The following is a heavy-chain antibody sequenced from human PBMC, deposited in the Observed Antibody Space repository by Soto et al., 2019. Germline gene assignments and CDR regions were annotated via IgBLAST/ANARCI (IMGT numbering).Heavy chain of an antibody. J-gene: IGHJ6*02. CDR1: GYTFTGYY. V-gene: IGHV1-2*02. Sequence: QVQLVQSGAEVKKPGASVKVSCKASGYTFTGYYMHWVRQAPGQGLEWMGWINPNSGGTNYAQKVQGRVTMTRDTSISTAYMELSRLRSDDTAVYYCTRVDRYSGDGMDVWGQGTTVTVSS. D-gene: IGHD2-15*01. CDR3: TRVDRYSGDGMDV. CDR2: INPNSGGT.